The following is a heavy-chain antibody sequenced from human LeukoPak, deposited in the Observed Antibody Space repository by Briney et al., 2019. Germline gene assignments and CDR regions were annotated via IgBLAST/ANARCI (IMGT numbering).Heavy chain of an antibody. CDR3: ARGLSYLIMGCFDY. Sequence: RPGGSLRLSCAASGFTFSSYSMNWVRQAPGKGLEWVSGISASGVTTHFADSVKGRFSISRDNSMNTLYLQMNSLRAEDTAVYYCARGLSYLIMGCFDYWGQGTLVPVSS. J-gene: IGHJ4*02. V-gene: IGHV3-23*01. D-gene: IGHD3-16*02. CDR2: ISASGVTT. CDR1: GFTFSSYS.